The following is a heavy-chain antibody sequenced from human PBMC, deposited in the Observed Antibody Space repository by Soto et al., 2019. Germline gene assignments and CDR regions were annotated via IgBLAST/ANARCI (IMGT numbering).Heavy chain of an antibody. Sequence: GGSLRLSCAATGFTFSNFPMTWVRQAPGKGLVWVAAISGSGATTYFPDSLKGRLTISRDNSNNTLYLQMNNMRAEDTGLYYCAKGAWGYYDSRGAYYFDNGGQGTLVTVS. D-gene: IGHD3-22*01. CDR3: AKGAWGYYDSRGAYYFDN. V-gene: IGHV3-23*01. CDR1: GFTFSNFP. J-gene: IGHJ4*02. CDR2: ISGSGATT.